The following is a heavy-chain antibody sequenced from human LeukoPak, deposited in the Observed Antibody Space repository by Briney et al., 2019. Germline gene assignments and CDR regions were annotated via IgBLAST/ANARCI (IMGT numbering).Heavy chain of an antibody. D-gene: IGHD2-15*01. CDR2: ISSSSSYI. CDR3: ARRRCSGGSCYSFS. J-gene: IGHJ5*02. Sequence: GGSLRLSCAASGFTFSSYSMNWVRQAPGKGLEWVSSISSSSSYIYYADSVKGRFTISRDNAKNSLYLQMNSLRAAHTAVYSCARRRCSGGSCYSFSSGPGNLVTVSS. V-gene: IGHV3-21*01. CDR1: GFTFSSYS.